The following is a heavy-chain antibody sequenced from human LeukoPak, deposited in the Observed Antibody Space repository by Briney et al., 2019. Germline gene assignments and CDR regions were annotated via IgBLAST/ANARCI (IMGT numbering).Heavy chain of an antibody. Sequence: ASVKVSCKASGYTVTNYGISWVRQAPGQGLEWMGWINPQNGNTNYAQNLQDRVTMTTDTSTSTAYMELRSLRSDDTAVYYCARASCSSTSCGADQWGQGTLATVSS. V-gene: IGHV1-18*04. CDR3: ARASCSSTSCGADQ. CDR2: INPQNGNT. D-gene: IGHD2-2*01. CDR1: GYTVTNYG. J-gene: IGHJ4*02.